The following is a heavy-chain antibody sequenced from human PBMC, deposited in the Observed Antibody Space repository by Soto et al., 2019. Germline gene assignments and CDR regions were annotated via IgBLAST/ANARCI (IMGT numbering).Heavy chain of an antibody. CDR1: GYIFTSYT. CDR2: INAGNGNT. Sequence: QVQLVQSGAEVKKPGASVKVSCKASGYIFTSYTMHWVRQAPGQRPEWMGWINAGNGNTKYSQTFQGRITITRDTSASSAYMEMYNLRSEDTAVYYCARIRVDVDYWGQGTLVTVSS. CDR3: ARIRVDVDY. J-gene: IGHJ4*02. V-gene: IGHV1-3*01.